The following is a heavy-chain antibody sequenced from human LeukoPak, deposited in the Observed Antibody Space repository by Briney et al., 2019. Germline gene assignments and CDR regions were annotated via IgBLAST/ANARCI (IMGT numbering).Heavy chain of an antibody. D-gene: IGHD5-12*01. J-gene: IGHJ4*02. CDR3: AKDGAWLRFDD. CDR1: GFTVSSNY. Sequence: PGGSLRLSCAASGFTVSSNYMSWVRQGPGKGLEWVALIYNDGGTHYTDSVKGRFTISRDDLKNTLYLQMTNLRAEDTAVYYCAKDGAWLRFDDWGQGILVTVSS. CDR2: IYNDGGT. V-gene: IGHV3-53*01.